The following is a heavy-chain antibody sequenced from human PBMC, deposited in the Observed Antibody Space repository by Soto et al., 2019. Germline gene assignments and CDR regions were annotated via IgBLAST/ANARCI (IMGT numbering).Heavy chain of an antibody. CDR1: GFTFSAYA. CDR2: VGGSDLDK. D-gene: IGHD2-8*01. CDR3: AKDATSVNGVWDPFDL. Sequence: EVQLLESGGGVVQPGGSLRLSCVASGFTFSAYAMSWVRQAPGKGLQWVSGVGGSDLDKHYADSGRGRFTVSRDNSNNTLYLQMHGLRADDTDIYYCAKDATSVNGVWDPFDLWGQGTEVTVSS. J-gene: IGHJ3*01. V-gene: IGHV3-23*01.